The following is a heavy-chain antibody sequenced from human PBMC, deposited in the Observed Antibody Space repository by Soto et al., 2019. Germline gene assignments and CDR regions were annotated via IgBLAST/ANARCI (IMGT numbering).Heavy chain of an antibody. Sequence: SETLSLTCTVSGGSISSYYYNWIRQPPGKELEWIGYIYFSGSTNLNPSLKSRVTMSADTSRNQLSLKVNSVTAADTAVYYCASSRWGYFDYWGQGSPVTVSS. CDR3: ASSRWGYFDY. CDR1: GGSISSYY. D-gene: IGHD7-27*01. J-gene: IGHJ4*02. V-gene: IGHV4-59*01. CDR2: IYFSGST.